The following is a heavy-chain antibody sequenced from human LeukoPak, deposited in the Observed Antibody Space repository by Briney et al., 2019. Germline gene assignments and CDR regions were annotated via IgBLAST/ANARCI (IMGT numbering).Heavy chain of an antibody. V-gene: IGHV4-30-4*01. Sequence: SETLSLTCTVSGGSISSGDYYWSWIRQPPGKGLEWIGYIYYSGSTYYNPSLKSRVTISVDTSKNQFSLKLSSVTAADTAVYYCARNLQTYYDILTGYYAPPFFDYWGQGTLVTVSS. CDR3: ARNLQTYYDILTGYYAPPFFDY. CDR1: GGSISSGDYY. D-gene: IGHD3-9*01. J-gene: IGHJ4*02. CDR2: IYYSGST.